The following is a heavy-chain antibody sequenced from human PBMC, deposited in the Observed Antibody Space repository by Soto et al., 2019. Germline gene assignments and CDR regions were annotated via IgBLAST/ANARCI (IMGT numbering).Heavy chain of an antibody. V-gene: IGHV4-59*01. CDR1: GGSISSYY. D-gene: IGHD6-19*01. Sequence: SETLSLTCTVSGGSISSYYWSWIRQPPGKGLEWIGYIYYSGSTNYNPSLKSRVTISVDTSKNQFSLKLSSVTAADTAVYYCARAEAVAGTGYFQHWGQGTLVTVSS. J-gene: IGHJ1*01. CDR3: ARAEAVAGTGYFQH. CDR2: IYYSGST.